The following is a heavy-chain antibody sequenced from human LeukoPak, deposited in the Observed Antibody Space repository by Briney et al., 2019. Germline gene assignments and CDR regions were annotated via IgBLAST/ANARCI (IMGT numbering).Heavy chain of an antibody. CDR3: ARLVNDPAAIYCYYMDV. Sequence: GGSLRLSCAASGFTFSSYSMNWVRQAPGKGLEWVSSISASTIYIHYADSVKGRFAISRDNAKNSLYLQMNILRAEDTAVYYCARLVNDPAAIYCYYMDVWGKGTTVTVSS. J-gene: IGHJ6*03. D-gene: IGHD2-2*02. CDR1: GFTFSSYS. CDR2: ISASTIYI. V-gene: IGHV3-21*01.